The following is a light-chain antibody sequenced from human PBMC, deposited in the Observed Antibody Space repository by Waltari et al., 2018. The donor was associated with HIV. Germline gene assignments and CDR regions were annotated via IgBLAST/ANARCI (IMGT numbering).Light chain of an antibody. CDR3: SAWDDSLNGVV. J-gene: IGLJ2*01. Sequence: QSVLTQPPSASGAPGQWVTISCSGRSSNIGRNTVNWYQHLPGPAPKLLIYSTNQRPSGVPDRFSGSKSGTSASRSITGLQSEVEADYYCSAWDDSLNGVVFGGGTKVTVL. V-gene: IGLV1-44*01. CDR1: SSNIGRNT. CDR2: STN.